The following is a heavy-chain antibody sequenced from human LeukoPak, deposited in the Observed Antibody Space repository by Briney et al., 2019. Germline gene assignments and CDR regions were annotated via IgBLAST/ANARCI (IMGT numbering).Heavy chain of an antibody. CDR1: GGSISSGSYY. CDR3: ARDEGCTNGVCFTLFDY. D-gene: IGHD2-8*01. Sequence: PSQTLSLTCTVSGGSISSGSYYWSWIRQPAGKGLEWIGRIHSRGSTNYNPSLKSRVTISIDTSQNKFSLKLSSVTAADTAVYYCARDEGCTNGVCFTLFDYWGQGILVTVSS. J-gene: IGHJ4*02. CDR2: IHSRGST. V-gene: IGHV4-61*02.